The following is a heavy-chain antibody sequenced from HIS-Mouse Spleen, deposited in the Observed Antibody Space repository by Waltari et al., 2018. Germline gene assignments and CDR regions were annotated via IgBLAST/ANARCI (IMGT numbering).Heavy chain of an antibody. CDR2: IYYRGNT. J-gene: IGHJ2*01. V-gene: IGHV4-39*07. D-gene: IGHD6-13*01. Sequence: QLQLQESGPGLVKPSETLSLTCTVSGGSISSSSYYWGWIRQPPGKGLEWIGRIYYRGNTYSNPALKSRVTISLDTSKNQFSLKLSSVTAADTAVYYCAREIPYSSSWYDWYFDLWGRGTLVTVSS. CDR1: GGSISSSSYY. CDR3: AREIPYSSSWYDWYFDL.